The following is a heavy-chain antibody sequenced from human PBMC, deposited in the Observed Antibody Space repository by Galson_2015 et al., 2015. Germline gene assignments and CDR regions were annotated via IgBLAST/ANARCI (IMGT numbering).Heavy chain of an antibody. D-gene: IGHD5-12*01. Sequence: SLRLSCAASEFTFSSDNMNWVRQAPGKGLEWVSYISNSGSNIYYAGSVKGRFTISRDNAKNSLYLQMNSLRDEDTAVYYCARGAYSGAYGMDVWGQGTTVPVSS. CDR1: EFTFSSDN. V-gene: IGHV3-48*02. J-gene: IGHJ6*02. CDR3: ARGAYSGAYGMDV. CDR2: ISNSGSNI.